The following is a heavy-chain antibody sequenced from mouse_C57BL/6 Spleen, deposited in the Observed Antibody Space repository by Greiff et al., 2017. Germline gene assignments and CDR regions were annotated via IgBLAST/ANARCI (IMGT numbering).Heavy chain of an antibody. V-gene: IGHV5-17*01. J-gene: IGHJ2*01. Sequence: EVQLVESGGGLVKPGGSLKLSCAASGFTFSDSGMHWVRQAPEKGLEWVAYISSGSSTIYYADTVKGRFTISRDNAKNTLFLQMTSLRSEDTAMYYCARHDYLDYWGQGTTLTVSS. CDR2: ISSGSSTI. D-gene: IGHD1-1*02. CDR1: GFTFSDSG. CDR3: ARHDYLDY.